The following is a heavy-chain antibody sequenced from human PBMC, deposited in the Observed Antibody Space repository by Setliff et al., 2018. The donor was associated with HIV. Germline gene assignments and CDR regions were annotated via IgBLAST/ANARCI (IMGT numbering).Heavy chain of an antibody. CDR2: LNPKSGTT. J-gene: IGHJ5*02. D-gene: IGHD1-1*01. CDR1: GYSFTSHD. CDR3: ARDIGITTTGKGWFEP. V-gene: IGHV1-8*01. Sequence: ASVKVSCKSSGYSFTSHDINWVRQATGQGLEWMGWLNPKSGTTGYAQRFQGRVSITADASTSTAYMELSSLRSDDTAVYYCARDIGITTTGKGWFEPWAREPRSPSP.